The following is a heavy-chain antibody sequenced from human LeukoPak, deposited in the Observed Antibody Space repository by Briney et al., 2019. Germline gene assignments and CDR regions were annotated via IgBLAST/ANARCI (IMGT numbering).Heavy chain of an antibody. D-gene: IGHD3-10*01. Sequence: SETLSLTCTVSGYSISSGYYWGWIRQPPGKGLEWIGSIYHSGSTYYNPSLKSRVTISVDTSKSQFSLKLSSVTAADTAVYYCARVVRGNYYMDVWGKGTTVTVSS. V-gene: IGHV4-38-2*02. CDR1: GYSISSGYY. J-gene: IGHJ6*03. CDR3: ARVVRGNYYMDV. CDR2: IYHSGST.